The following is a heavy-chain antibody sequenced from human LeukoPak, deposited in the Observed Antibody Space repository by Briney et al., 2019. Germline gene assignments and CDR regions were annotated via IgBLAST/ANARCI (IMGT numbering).Heavy chain of an antibody. CDR3: ARGSLYSYGSDY. CDR2: IKQDGSEK. CDR1: GFTFSSYS. J-gene: IGHJ4*02. D-gene: IGHD5-18*01. Sequence: PGGSLRLSCAASGFTFSSYSMNWVRQAPGKGLEWVANIKQDGSEKYYVGSVKGRFTISRDNAKNSLYLQMSSLRAEDTAVYYCARGSLYSYGSDYWGQGTLVTVSS. V-gene: IGHV3-7*04.